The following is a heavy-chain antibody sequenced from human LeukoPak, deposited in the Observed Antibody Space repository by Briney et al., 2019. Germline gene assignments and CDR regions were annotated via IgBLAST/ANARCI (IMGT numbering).Heavy chain of an antibody. CDR2: IYHSGST. CDR1: GGSISSGGYS. D-gene: IGHD2-2*01. V-gene: IGHV4-30-2*01. CDR3: ARDSGNCSSTSCYSWFDP. Sequence: SQTLSLTCAVSGGSISSGGYSWSWIRQPPGKGLEWIGEIYHSGSTNYNPSLKSRVTISVDKSKNQFSLKLSSVTAADTAVYYCARDSGNCSSTSCYSWFDPWGQGTLVTVSS. J-gene: IGHJ5*02.